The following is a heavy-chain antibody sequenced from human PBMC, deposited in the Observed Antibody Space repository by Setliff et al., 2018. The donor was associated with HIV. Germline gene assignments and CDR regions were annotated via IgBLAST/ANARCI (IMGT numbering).Heavy chain of an antibody. CDR2: IYTSRST. D-gene: IGHD6-6*01. CDR3: ASGLIAPRF. Sequence: PSETLSLTCAVFGYSISSGNYWDWIRQPAGKGLEWIGRIYTSRSTNYNPSLKSRVTISVDTSKNQFSLKLSYVTAADTAVYYCASGLIAPRFWGQGTLVTVSS. CDR1: GYSISSGNY. V-gene: IGHV4-61*02. J-gene: IGHJ4*02.